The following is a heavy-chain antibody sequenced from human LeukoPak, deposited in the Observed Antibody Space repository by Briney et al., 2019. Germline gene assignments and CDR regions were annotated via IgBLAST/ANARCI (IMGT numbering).Heavy chain of an antibody. J-gene: IGHJ4*02. D-gene: IGHD6-19*01. Sequence: GGSPRLSCAASGFTFSSYGMHWVRQAPGKGLEWVAVISYDGSNKYYADSVKGRFTISRDNSKNTLYLQMNSLRAEDTAVCYCAKSGGPVAGSFDYWGQGTLVTVSS. CDR3: AKSGGPVAGSFDY. CDR2: ISYDGSNK. V-gene: IGHV3-30*18. CDR1: GFTFSSYG.